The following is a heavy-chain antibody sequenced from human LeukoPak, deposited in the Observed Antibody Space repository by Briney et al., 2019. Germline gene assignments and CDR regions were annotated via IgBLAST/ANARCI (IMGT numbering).Heavy chain of an antibody. J-gene: IGHJ5*02. Sequence: ASVKVSCKASGYTLTGYYIHWVRQAPGQGLEWMGWINPNSGGTNYAQKFQGRVTMTRDTSISTAYMELSRLRSDDTAVYYCAREPVVLVPAAIFNWLDPWGQGTLVTVSS. D-gene: IGHD2-2*01. CDR1: GYTLTGYY. V-gene: IGHV1-2*02. CDR3: AREPVVLVPAAIFNWLDP. CDR2: INPNSGGT.